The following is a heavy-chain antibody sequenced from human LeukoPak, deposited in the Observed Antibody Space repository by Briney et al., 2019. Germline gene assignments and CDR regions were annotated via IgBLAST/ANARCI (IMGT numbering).Heavy chain of an antibody. CDR2: INPNSGGT. Sequence: ASVKVSCKSSGYTFTGYYIHWVRQALGQGLEWMGWINPNSGGTNYAQKFQGRVTMTRDTSISTAYLELSWLRSDDTAVYYCARDRYPYYYFIDVWGKGTTVTVSS. CDR1: GYTFTGYY. D-gene: IGHD1-1*01. V-gene: IGHV1-2*02. CDR3: ARDRYPYYYFIDV. J-gene: IGHJ6*03.